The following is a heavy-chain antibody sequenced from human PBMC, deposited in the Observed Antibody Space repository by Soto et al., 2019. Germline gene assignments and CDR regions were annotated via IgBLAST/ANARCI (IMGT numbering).Heavy chain of an antibody. V-gene: IGHV2-5*01. CDR1: GFSLSTSGVG. Sequence: QLTLKESAPTLVKPAQTLTLTCTFSGFSLSTSGVGVGWIRQPPGKALEWLALIYWNDDTRYSPSLKSRLTITKDTSKNQVVLTVTNMDPVDTATYYCARPPRGIAAFYFDYWGQGTLVTVSS. CDR3: ARPPRGIAAFYFDY. D-gene: IGHD6-13*01. CDR2: IYWNDDT. J-gene: IGHJ4*02.